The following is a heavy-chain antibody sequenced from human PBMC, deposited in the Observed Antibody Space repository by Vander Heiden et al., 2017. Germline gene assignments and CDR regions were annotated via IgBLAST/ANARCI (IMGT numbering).Heavy chain of an antibody. Sequence: VQLQPWAAGLLQPSATLSLTCAVSSGSSSGYYWSWIRQPQGQGLEWIGEINHSGSTNYNPSLKSRVTISVDTSKNQFSLKLSSVTAADTAVYDCAADCTNGVCYTDYFDYWGQGTLVTVSS. J-gene: IGHJ4*02. D-gene: IGHD2-8*01. CDR2: INHSGST. CDR1: SGSSSGYY. V-gene: IGHV4-34*01. CDR3: AADCTNGVCYTDYFDY.